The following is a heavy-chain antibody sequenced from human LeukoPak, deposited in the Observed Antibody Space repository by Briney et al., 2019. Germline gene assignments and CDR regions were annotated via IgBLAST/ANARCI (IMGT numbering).Heavy chain of an antibody. D-gene: IGHD3-22*01. CDR2: IYYSGST. V-gene: IGHV4-39*07. CDR1: GGSISSSSYY. J-gene: IGHJ4*02. Sequence: PSETLSLTCTVSGGSISSSSYYWGWIRQPPGKGLEWIGSIYYSGSTYYNPSLKSRVTISVDTSKNQFSLKLSSVTAADTAVYYCARSGQATYYYDSSGYYYVPYFDYWGQGTLVTVSS. CDR3: ARSGQATYYYDSSGYYYVPYFDY.